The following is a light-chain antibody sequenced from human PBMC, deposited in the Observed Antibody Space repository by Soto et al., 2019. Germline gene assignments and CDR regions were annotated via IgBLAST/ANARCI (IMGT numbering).Light chain of an antibody. V-gene: IGKV1-9*01. Sequence: DIQLTQSPSFLSASVGDRVTITCRASQGISSYLAWYQPKPGRAPKLLIYAESTLQSGVPSRFSGSGSGKEYTLTIISLQPEDFATYYCQQLRTCRCTFGQGTKVQIK. CDR3: QQLRTCRCT. CDR2: AES. J-gene: IGKJ1*01. CDR1: QGISSY.